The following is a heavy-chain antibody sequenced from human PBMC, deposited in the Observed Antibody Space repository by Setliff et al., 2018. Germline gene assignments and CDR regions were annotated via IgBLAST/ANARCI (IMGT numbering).Heavy chain of an antibody. Sequence: GGSLRLSCAASGFTFSSYAMHWVRQAPGKGLEWVAVISYDGSNKYYADSVKGRFTISRDNSKNTLYLQMNSLRAEDTAVYYCANLVVDYWGQGTLVTVSS. D-gene: IGHD2-8*02. J-gene: IGHJ4*02. CDR1: GFTFSSYA. CDR3: ANLVVDY. V-gene: IGHV3-30-3*01. CDR2: ISYDGSNK.